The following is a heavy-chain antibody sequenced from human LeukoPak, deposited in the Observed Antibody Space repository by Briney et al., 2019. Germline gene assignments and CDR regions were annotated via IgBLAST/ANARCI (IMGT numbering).Heavy chain of an antibody. J-gene: IGHJ4*02. Sequence: SETLSLTCTVSGGSISRSGYHWGCIRQPPGKGLEWIGIIYYSGNTFYNPSLKSRVTISVDTSKNEFSLRLSSVTAADTAVYYCARHTRTRVVVHEIDYWGQGTLVTVSS. CDR2: IYYSGNT. CDR1: GGSISRSGYH. V-gene: IGHV4-39*01. D-gene: IGHD2-2*01. CDR3: ARHTRTRVVVHEIDY.